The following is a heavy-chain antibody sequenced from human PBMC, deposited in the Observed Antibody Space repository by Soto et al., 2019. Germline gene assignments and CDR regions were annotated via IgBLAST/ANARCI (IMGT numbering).Heavy chain of an antibody. V-gene: IGHV4-31*03. CDR1: GGSISSGGYY. Sequence: QVQLQESGPGLVKPSQTLSLTCTVSGGSISSGGYYWSWIRQHPGKGLEWIGYIYYSGSTYYNPSLKTRVTISVDTSKNQVTLKLSSVTAAYTAVYYCARAIAEGGVRGVIITWGQGTLVTVSS. CDR2: IYYSGST. J-gene: IGHJ5*02. CDR3: ARAIAEGGVRGVIIT. D-gene: IGHD3-10*01.